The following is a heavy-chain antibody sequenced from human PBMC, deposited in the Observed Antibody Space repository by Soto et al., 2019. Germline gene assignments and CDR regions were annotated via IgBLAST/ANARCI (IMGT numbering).Heavy chain of an antibody. Sequence: LRLSCAASGFTFSSYAMHWVRQAPGKGLEWVAVISYDGSNKYYADSVKGRFTISRDNSKNTLYLQMNSLRAEDTAVYYCARDRTSSGWQYYYYYYGMDVWGQGTTVTVSS. CDR2: ISYDGSNK. V-gene: IGHV3-30-3*01. CDR3: ARDRTSSGWQYYYYYYGMDV. J-gene: IGHJ6*02. D-gene: IGHD6-19*01. CDR1: GFTFSSYA.